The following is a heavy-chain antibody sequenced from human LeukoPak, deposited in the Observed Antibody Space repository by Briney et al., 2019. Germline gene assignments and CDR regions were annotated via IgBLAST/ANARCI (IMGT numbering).Heavy chain of an antibody. D-gene: IGHD1-26*01. CDR1: GGTFSSYA. J-gene: IGHJ6*03. Sequence: GASVKVSCKASGGTFSSYAISWVRQAPGQGLEWMGGIIPIFGTANYAQKFQGRVTITTDESTSTAYMELSSLRSEDTAVYYCAVDLVGATNYYYYYMDVWGKGTTVTVSS. CDR2: IIPIFGTA. V-gene: IGHV1-69*05. CDR3: AVDLVGATNYYYYYMDV.